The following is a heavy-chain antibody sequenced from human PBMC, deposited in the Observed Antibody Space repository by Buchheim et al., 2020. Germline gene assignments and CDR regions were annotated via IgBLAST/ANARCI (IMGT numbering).Heavy chain of an antibody. J-gene: IGHJ6*02. Sequence: EVQLVESGGGLVQPGGSLRLSCAASGFTFSSYWMSWVRQAPGKGLEWVANIKQDGSEKYYVDSVKGRVTISRDNAKNSLYMQMNSLRAEDTAVYYCARTPRYYYYYGMDVWGQGTT. V-gene: IGHV3-7*01. CDR3: ARTPRYYYYYGMDV. D-gene: IGHD2-15*01. CDR2: IKQDGSEK. CDR1: GFTFSSYW.